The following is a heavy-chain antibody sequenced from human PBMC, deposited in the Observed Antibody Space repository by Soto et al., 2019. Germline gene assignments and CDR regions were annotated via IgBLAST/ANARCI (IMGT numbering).Heavy chain of an antibody. CDR1: GLSFSSDG. V-gene: IGHV3-30*03. D-gene: IGHD4-17*01. CDR3: ASEYGANP. Sequence: QVQLLESGGGVVQPGRSLRLSCAASGLSFSSDGMHWVRQAPGKGLEWVAVISSDGSNKYYADSVKGRFTISRDNSKSTLYLQMNSLRAEDTAVYYCASEYGANPWGQGTLVTVSS. J-gene: IGHJ5*02. CDR2: ISSDGSNK.